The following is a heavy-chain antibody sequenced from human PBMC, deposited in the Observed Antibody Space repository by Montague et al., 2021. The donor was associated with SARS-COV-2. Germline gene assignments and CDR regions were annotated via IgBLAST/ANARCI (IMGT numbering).Heavy chain of an antibody. J-gene: IGHJ4*02. D-gene: IGHD2-2*01. V-gene: IGHV4-31*03. CDR3: ARTPAVYVVVVPAARGHLDY. Sequence: TLSLTCTVSGGSISSGGYYWSWIRQHPGKGLEWIGYIYYSGSTYYNPSLKSRVTISVDTSKNQFSLKLSSVTAADTAVYYCARTPAVYVVVVPAARGHLDYWGQGTLVTVSS. CDR2: IYYSGST. CDR1: GGSISSGGYY.